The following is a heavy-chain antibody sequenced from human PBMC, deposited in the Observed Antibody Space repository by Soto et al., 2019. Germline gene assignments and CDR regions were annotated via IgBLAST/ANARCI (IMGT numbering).Heavy chain of an antibody. CDR2: IYYIGST. CDR1: GGSISSYY. CDR3: ARDHISPGWFDP. V-gene: IGHV4-59*01. Sequence: SETLSLTCSVSGGSISSYYWSWIRQPPGKGLEWIGYIYYIGSTNYNPSLKSRVTISVDTSRNQFSLKLSSVTAADTAVYYCARDHISPGWFDPWGQGTLVTVSS. D-gene: IGHD2-21*01. J-gene: IGHJ5*02.